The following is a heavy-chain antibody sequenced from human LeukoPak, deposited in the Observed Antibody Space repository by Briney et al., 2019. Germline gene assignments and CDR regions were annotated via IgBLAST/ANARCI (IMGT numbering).Heavy chain of an antibody. J-gene: IGHJ4*02. V-gene: IGHV4-30-2*01. D-gene: IGHD6-13*01. CDR2: IYHSGST. Sequence: SETLSLTCTVSGGSISSGGYYWSWIRQPPGKGLEWIGYIYHSGSTYYNPSLTSRVTISIDRSKNQFSLKVSSVTAADTAVYYCARVFAAVPSYYFDYWGQGALVTVSS. CDR3: ARVFAAVPSYYFDY. CDR1: GGSISSGGYY.